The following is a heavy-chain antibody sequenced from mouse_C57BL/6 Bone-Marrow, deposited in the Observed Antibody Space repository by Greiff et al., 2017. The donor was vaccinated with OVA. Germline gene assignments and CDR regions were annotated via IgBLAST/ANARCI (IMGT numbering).Heavy chain of an antibody. Sequence: VKLQESGPELVKPGASVKLSCKASGYTFTSYDINWVKQRPGQGLEWIGWIYPRDGSTKYNEKFKGKATSTVDTSSSTAYMELHSLTSEDSAVYFCQYSPCWYFDVWGTGTTVTVSS. J-gene: IGHJ1*03. CDR2: IYPRDGST. V-gene: IGHV1-85*01. CDR3: QYSPCWYFDV. CDR1: GYTFTSYD. D-gene: IGHD6-2*01.